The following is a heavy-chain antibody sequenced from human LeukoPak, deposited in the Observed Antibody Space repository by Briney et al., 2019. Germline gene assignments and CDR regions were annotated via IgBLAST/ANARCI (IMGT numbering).Heavy chain of an antibody. CDR2: INHSGST. Sequence: SETLSLTCAVYGGSFSGYYWSWIRQPPEKGLEWIGEINHSGSTNYNPSLKSRVTISVDTSKNQFSLKLSSVTAADTAVYYCARRRGQWLVLGAFDIWGQGTMVTVSS. CDR1: GGSFSGYY. CDR3: ARRRGQWLVLGAFDI. D-gene: IGHD6-19*01. V-gene: IGHV4-34*01. J-gene: IGHJ3*02.